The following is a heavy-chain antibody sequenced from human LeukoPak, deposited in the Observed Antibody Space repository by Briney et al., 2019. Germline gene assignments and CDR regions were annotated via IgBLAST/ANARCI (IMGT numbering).Heavy chain of an antibody. CDR1: GGSISSYY. Sequence: SETLSLTCTVSGGSISSYYWSWIRQPPGKGLEWIGYIYYSGSTNYNPSLKSRVTISVDTSKNQFSLKLSSVTAPDTAVYYCARAQKATMVRGVTLWFDPWGQGTLVTVSS. J-gene: IGHJ5*02. V-gene: IGHV4-59*01. D-gene: IGHD3-10*01. CDR3: ARAQKATMVRGVTLWFDP. CDR2: IYYSGST.